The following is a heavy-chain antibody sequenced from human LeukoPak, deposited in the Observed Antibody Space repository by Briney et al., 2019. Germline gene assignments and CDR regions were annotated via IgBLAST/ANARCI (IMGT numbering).Heavy chain of an antibody. V-gene: IGHV1-2*02. CDR3: ARDLHRYSSYYFDY. CDR2: INPNSGGT. CDR1: GYTFTGYY. D-gene: IGHD5-18*01. Sequence: GASVKVSCKASGYTFTGYYMHWVRQAPGRGLEWMGWINPNSGGTNYAQKFQGRVTMTRDTSISTAYMELSRLRSDDTAVYYCARDLHRYSSYYFDYWGQGTLVTVSS. J-gene: IGHJ4*02.